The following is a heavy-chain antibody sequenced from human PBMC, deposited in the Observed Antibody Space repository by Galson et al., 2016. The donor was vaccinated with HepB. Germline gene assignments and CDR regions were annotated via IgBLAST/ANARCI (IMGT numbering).Heavy chain of an antibody. J-gene: IGHJ1*01. D-gene: IGHD3-22*01. CDR1: GFTFSSYG. CDR3: ARGSGHSGRYFQH. CDR2: IWYDGSNE. Sequence: SLRLSCAVSGFTFSSYGMHWVRQAPGKGLEWVAAIWYDGSNEYYADSVKGRLTISRDNSKDTLYLQMNSLRAEDTAVYYCARGSGHSGRYFQHWGQGTLVTVSS. V-gene: IGHV3-33*01.